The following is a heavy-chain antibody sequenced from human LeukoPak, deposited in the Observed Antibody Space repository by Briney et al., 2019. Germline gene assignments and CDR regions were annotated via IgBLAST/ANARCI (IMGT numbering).Heavy chain of an antibody. CDR2: INPNSGGT. V-gene: IGHV1-2*06. CDR3: ARSLASQRDC. J-gene: IGHJ4*02. Sequence: AAVKLSFKASGYTFIYYYIHLGRQAPGQGLEWMGRINPNSGGTAYAQKFPGRVTMTRDTSISTAYMQLSRLRSDDTAMYFCARSLASQRDCWGQGTLVTVSS. CDR1: GYTFIYYY.